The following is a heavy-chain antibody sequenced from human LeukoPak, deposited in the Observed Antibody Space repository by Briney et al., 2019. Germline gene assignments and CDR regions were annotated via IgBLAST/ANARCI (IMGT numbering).Heavy chain of an antibody. D-gene: IGHD4-17*01. J-gene: IGHJ4*02. Sequence: GTSVKVSCKASGFTFTSSAMQWVRQARGQRLEWIGWIVVGSGNTNYAQKFQERVTITRDMSTSTAYMELSSLRAEDTAVYYCAKPSPTVTALYYFDYWGQGTLVTVSS. CDR1: GFTFTSSA. V-gene: IGHV1-58*02. CDR2: IVVGSGNT. CDR3: AKPSPTVTALYYFDY.